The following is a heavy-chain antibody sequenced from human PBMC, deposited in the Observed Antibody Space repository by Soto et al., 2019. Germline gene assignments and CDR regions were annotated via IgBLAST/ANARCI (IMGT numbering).Heavy chain of an antibody. D-gene: IGHD3-3*02. V-gene: IGHV4-39*01. CDR3: ARHSLALRKNNWFDP. Sequence: LSLTCTVSGDSIISSDFYWGWVRQPPGKGLEWIGSIFYLGSSYYNPSLKSRVTMSVDTSKNQFSLRLRSVTAADTALYFCARHSLALRKNNWFDPWGQGSMVTVSS. J-gene: IGHJ5*02. CDR1: GDSIISSDFY. CDR2: IFYLGSS.